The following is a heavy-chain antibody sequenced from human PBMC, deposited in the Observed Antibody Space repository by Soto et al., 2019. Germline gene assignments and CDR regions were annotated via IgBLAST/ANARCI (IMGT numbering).Heavy chain of an antibody. V-gene: IGHV6-1*01. CDR3: SRSGGSAYSYYGMDV. CDR2: TYYRSKWYN. D-gene: IGHD2-15*01. J-gene: IGHJ6*02. CDR1: GDSVSSDSAA. Sequence: SQTLSLTCAISGDSVSSDSAAWNWIRQSPSRGLEWLGRTYYRSKWYNDYALSVKSRITFNADTSKNQISLQLNTLSPEYTAVYFCSRSGGSAYSYYGMDVWGQGTTVTVSS.